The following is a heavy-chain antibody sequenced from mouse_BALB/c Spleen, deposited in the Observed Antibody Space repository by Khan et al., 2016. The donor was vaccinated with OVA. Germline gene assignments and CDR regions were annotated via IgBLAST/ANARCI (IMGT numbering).Heavy chain of an antibody. CDR3: ATLGVDARDY. Sequence: EVQLQQSGAELVKPGDSVKLSCTASGFNIKDTYMHWVKQRPEQGLEWIGTIDPANGNTTYDPKFQGKFTITTDTSANTAYLQLSSLTSEDTAVYYCATLGVDARDYWGQGTSVTVSS. V-gene: IGHV14-3*02. CDR1: GFNIKDTY. CDR2: IDPANGNT. J-gene: IGHJ4*01.